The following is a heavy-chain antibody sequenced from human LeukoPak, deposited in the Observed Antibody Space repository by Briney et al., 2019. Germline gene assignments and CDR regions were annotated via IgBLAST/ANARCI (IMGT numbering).Heavy chain of an antibody. CDR1: GFTFSSYE. Sequence: GGSLRLSCAASGFTFSSYEMNWVRQAPGKGLEWVSVIYSGGSTYYADSVKGRFTISRDNSKNTLYLQMNSLRAEDTAVYYCARGGAAPTPYYYYYYMDVWGKGTTVTVSS. V-gene: IGHV3-53*01. CDR2: IYSGGST. J-gene: IGHJ6*03. D-gene: IGHD6-13*01. CDR3: ARGGAAPTPYYYYYYMDV.